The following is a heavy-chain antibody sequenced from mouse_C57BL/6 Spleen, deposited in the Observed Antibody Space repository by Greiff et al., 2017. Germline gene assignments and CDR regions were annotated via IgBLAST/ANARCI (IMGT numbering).Heavy chain of an antibody. D-gene: IGHD2-4*01. V-gene: IGHV1-7*01. Sequence: HVQLKPSWAELAKPGASVKLSCKASGYTFTSYWMHWVKQRPGQGLEWIGNINPSSGYTKYNQKFKDKATFTADKSASPADMQLSSLTYEYSAVYYCARGDDYDFDYWGQGTTLTVSS. J-gene: IGHJ2*01. CDR2: INPSSGYT. CDR1: GYTFTSYW. CDR3: ARGDDYDFDY.